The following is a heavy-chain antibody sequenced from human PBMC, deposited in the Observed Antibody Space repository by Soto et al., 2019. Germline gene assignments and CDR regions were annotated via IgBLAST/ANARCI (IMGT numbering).Heavy chain of an antibody. V-gene: IGHV4-30-4*01. J-gene: IGHJ4*02. CDR1: GGSISSGDYY. Sequence: PSETLSLTCTVSGGSISSGDYYWSWIRQPPGKGLEWIGYIYYSGSTYYNPSLKSRVTISVDTSKNQFSLKLSSVTAADTAVYYCARVNYDSSGCFDYWGQGTLVTVSS. CDR2: IYYSGST. D-gene: IGHD3-22*01. CDR3: ARVNYDSSGCFDY.